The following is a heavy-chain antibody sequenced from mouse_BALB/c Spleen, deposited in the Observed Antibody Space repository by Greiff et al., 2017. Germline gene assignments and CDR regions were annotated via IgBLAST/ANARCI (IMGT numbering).Heavy chain of an antibody. J-gene: IGHJ3*01. CDR2: IRNKANGYTT. Sequence: DVLLVESGGGLVQPGGSLRLSCATSGFTFTDYYMSWVRQPPGKALEWLGFIRNKANGYTTEYSASVKGRFTISRDNSQSILYLQMNTLRAEDSATYYCARNRGYGGFAYWGQGTLVTVSA. CDR1: GFTFTDYY. V-gene: IGHV7-3*02. D-gene: IGHD2-2*01. CDR3: ARNRGYGGFAY.